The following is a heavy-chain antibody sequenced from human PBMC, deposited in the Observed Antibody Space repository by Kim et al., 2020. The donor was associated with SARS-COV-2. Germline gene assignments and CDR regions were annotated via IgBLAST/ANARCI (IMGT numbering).Heavy chain of an antibody. CDR1: GFTFSNYV. J-gene: IGHJ1*01. Sequence: GGSLRLSCAASGFTFSNYVMHWVRQAPGKGLEWVAVISFDGSNKYYAESVKGRFTVSRDNSKNTLYLQMNSLRADDTAVYYCAKDGPRITVAGYFQDWGQGTLVTVSS. V-gene: IGHV3-30*18. D-gene: IGHD6-19*01. CDR2: ISFDGSNK. CDR3: AKDGPRITVAGYFQD.